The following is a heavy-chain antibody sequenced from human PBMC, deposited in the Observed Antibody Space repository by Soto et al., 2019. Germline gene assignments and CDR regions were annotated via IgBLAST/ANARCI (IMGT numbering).Heavy chain of an antibody. Sequence: PGGSLRLSCAASGFTFSSYAMRWVRQAPGKGLEWVAVISYDGSNKYYADSVKGRFTISRDNAKNTLYLQMNSLRAEDTAVYYCARGGYCSTTSCYEGDGVFVYFDYWGLGTLVTVSS. CDR3: ARGGYCSTTSCYEGDGVFVYFDY. CDR2: ISYDGSNK. CDR1: GFTFSSYA. J-gene: IGHJ4*02. D-gene: IGHD2-2*01. V-gene: IGHV3-30-3*01.